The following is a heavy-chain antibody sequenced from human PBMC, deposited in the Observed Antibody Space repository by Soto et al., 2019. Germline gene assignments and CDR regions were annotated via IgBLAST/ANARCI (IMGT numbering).Heavy chain of an antibody. CDR2: IWYDGSNK. Sequence: GGSLRLSCAASGFTFSSYGMHWVRQAPGKGLEWVAVIWYDGSNKYYADSVKGRFTISRDNSKNTLYLQMNSLRAEDTAVYYCAREASNWNYVSWFDPWGQGTLVTVSS. V-gene: IGHV3-33*01. CDR3: AREASNWNYVSWFDP. D-gene: IGHD1-7*01. CDR1: GFTFSSYG. J-gene: IGHJ5*02.